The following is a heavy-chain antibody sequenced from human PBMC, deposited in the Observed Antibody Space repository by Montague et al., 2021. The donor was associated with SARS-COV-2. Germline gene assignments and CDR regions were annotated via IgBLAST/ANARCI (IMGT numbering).Heavy chain of an antibody. CDR2: IYHTGST. Sequence: TLSLTCTVSGGSISSGGYYWSWIRQHPGKGLEWIGYIYHTGSTHYNPSLKSRVTISKETSKNHFSLNLGSVTAADSAVYYCARGSGYYDSSGYSYDAFDIWGQGTKVTVSS. V-gene: IGHV4-31*03. D-gene: IGHD3-22*01. CDR1: GGSISSGGYY. CDR3: ARGSGYYDSSGYSYDAFDI. J-gene: IGHJ3*02.